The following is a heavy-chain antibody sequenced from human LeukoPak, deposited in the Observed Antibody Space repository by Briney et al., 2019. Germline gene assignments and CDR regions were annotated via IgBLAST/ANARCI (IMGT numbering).Heavy chain of an antibody. J-gene: IGHJ4*02. Sequence: ASVNVSCKASGYTFTSYGISWVRQAPGQGLEWMGWISAYNGNTNYAQKLQGRVTMTTDTSTSTAYMELRSLRSDDTAVYYCARGDRYSSSWYCDYWGQGTLVTVSS. V-gene: IGHV1-18*01. CDR2: ISAYNGNT. CDR3: ARGDRYSSSWYCDY. D-gene: IGHD6-13*01. CDR1: GYTFTSYG.